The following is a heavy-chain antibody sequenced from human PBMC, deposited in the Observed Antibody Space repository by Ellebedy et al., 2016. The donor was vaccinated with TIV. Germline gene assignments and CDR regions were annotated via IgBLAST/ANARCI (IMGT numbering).Heavy chain of an antibody. CDR1: GYSFTGYY. V-gene: IGHV1-2*02. J-gene: IGHJ3*02. CDR2: INPNSGGT. CDR3: ARDHERAFDI. Sequence: AASVKVSCKASGYSFTGYYMHWVRQAPRQGLEWMGWINPNSGGTKYAQKFRGRVTMTRDTSISTAYMDLSRLRSDDTAMYYCARDHERAFDIWGQGTMVIVS.